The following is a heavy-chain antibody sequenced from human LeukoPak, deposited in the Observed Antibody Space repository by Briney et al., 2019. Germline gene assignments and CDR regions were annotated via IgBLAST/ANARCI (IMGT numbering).Heavy chain of an antibody. CDR2: IWYDGSNK. D-gene: IGHD5-12*01. CDR1: GFTFSSYG. Sequence: PGTSLRLSCAASGFTFSSYGMHWVRQAPGKGLEWVALIWYDGSNKYYADSVQGRFIISRDNSKNTLYLQMNSLRAEDTAVYYCAREMGLNIVATFGYWGQGTLVTVSS. CDR3: AREMGLNIVATFGY. V-gene: IGHV3-33*01. J-gene: IGHJ4*02.